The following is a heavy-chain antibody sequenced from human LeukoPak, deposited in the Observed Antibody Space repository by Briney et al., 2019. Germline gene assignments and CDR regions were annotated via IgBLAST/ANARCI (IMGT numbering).Heavy chain of an antibody. Sequence: GGSLRLSCAASGFSFSAFGMHWVRQSPGKGLEWVAFIRYDETSKYYADSVKGRFTISRDNSKNTLSLQINSLRPEDTAVYYCAKEGDIASAGPTDYMDVWGKGTTVTVSS. V-gene: IGHV3-30*02. CDR3: AKEGDIASAGPTDYMDV. J-gene: IGHJ6*03. CDR2: IRYDETSK. D-gene: IGHD6-13*01. CDR1: GFSFSAFG.